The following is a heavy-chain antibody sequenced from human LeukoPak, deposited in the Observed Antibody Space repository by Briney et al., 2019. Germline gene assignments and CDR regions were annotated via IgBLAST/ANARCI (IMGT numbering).Heavy chain of an antibody. CDR3: ARAWFGESAYTFDY. J-gene: IGHJ4*02. D-gene: IGHD3-10*01. CDR1: GGSTSSYY. Sequence: SETLSLTCTVSGGSTSSYYWSWIRQPPGKGLEWIGYIYYSGSTNYNPSLKSRVTISVDTSRNQFSLNLSSVTAADTAVYYCARAWFGESAYTFDYWGQGTLVTVSS. V-gene: IGHV4-59*01. CDR2: IYYSGST.